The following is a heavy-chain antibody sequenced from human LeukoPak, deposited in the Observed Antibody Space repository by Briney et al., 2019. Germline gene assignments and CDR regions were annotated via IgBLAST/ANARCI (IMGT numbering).Heavy chain of an antibody. V-gene: IGHV3-21*01. CDR2: ISSSSYI. J-gene: IGHJ6*02. CDR3: ARDQGITMVRGGHHYGMDV. CDR1: GFTFSSYS. D-gene: IGHD3-10*01. Sequence: GGSLRLSCAASGFTFSSYSMNWVRQAPGKGLEWVSSISSSSYIYYADSVKGRFTISRDNAKNSLYLQMNSLRAEDTAVYYCARDQGITMVRGGHHYGMDVWGQGATVTVSS.